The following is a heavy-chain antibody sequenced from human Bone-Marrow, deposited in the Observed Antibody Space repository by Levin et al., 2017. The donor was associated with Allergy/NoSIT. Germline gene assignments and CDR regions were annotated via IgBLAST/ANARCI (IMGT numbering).Heavy chain of an antibody. CDR1: GFTVGNNY. CDR2: IYSGGST. Sequence: GESLKISCAVSGFTVGNNYMSWVRQAPGKGLEWVSLIYSGGSTYYADSVKGRFTISRDSSKNTLYLQMNNLRFEDTAVYYCARDPPGVAAAVSGYWGQGTLVTVSS. D-gene: IGHD6-13*01. V-gene: IGHV3-66*01. J-gene: IGHJ4*02. CDR3: ARDPPGVAAAVSGY.